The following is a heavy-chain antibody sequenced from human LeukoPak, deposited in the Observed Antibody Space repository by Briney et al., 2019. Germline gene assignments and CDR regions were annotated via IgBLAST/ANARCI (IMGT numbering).Heavy chain of an antibody. CDR3: AREGVNWGSFRWFDP. CDR1: GYTFTGYY. CDR2: INPNSGGT. Sequence: GASVKVSCKTSGYTFTGYYLHWVRQAPGQGLEWMGWINPNSGGTNYAQKFQGRVTMTRDTSISTAYMELSRLRSDDTAVYYCAREGVNWGSFRWFDPWGQGTLVTVSS. D-gene: IGHD7-27*01. J-gene: IGHJ5*02. V-gene: IGHV1-2*02.